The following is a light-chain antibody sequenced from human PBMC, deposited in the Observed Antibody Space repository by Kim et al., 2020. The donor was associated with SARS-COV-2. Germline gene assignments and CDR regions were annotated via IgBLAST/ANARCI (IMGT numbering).Light chain of an antibody. CDR3: QHHNNWRYT. CDR1: QRVSSF. Sequence: EIVLTQSPATLSLSPGERATLSCRASQRVSSFLAWYQQKPGQAPRLLFYDTSNRATGIPARFSGSGSGTDFTLTISSLEPEDFAIYYCQHHNNWRYTFGQGTKLEI. J-gene: IGKJ2*01. V-gene: IGKV3-11*01. CDR2: DTS.